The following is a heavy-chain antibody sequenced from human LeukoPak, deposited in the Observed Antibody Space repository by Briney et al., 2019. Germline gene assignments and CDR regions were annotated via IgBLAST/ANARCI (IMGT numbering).Heavy chain of an antibody. CDR1: GFTFSSYS. CDR3: ARDLGWGDGYKGGVDY. CDR2: ISSSSSYI. Sequence: GGSLRLSCAASGFTFSSYSMNWVRQAPGKGLEWVSSISSSSSYIYYADSVKGRFTISRDDAKNSLYLQMNSLRAEDTAVYYCARDLGWGDGYKGGVDYWGQGTLVTVSS. D-gene: IGHD5-24*01. V-gene: IGHV3-21*01. J-gene: IGHJ4*02.